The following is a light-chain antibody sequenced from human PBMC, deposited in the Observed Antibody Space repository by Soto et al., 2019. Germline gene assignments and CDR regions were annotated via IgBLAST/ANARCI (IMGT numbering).Light chain of an antibody. CDR2: GAF. CDR3: PKYFDSMT. J-gene: IGKJ4*01. Sequence: IVLTQSPGSLSLSPGERATLSCWASQTVASSSLAWYQQRPGQAPKLLMYGAFHRATGIPDRFSGRESGRNYTLTISRLDPEDSAVYYCPKYFDSMTFGGGNKVEI. V-gene: IGKV3-20*01. CDR1: QTVASSS.